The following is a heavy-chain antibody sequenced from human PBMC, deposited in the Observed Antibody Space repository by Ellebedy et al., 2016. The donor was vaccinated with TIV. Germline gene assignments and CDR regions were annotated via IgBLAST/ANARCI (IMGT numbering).Heavy chain of an antibody. Sequence: PGGSLRLSCAPSGFTFSNYDMHWVRQAPGTGLEWVGFIPNDGSNEHYTDSVKGRFIISSDKSKNTLYLQLNSLRPEDTAVYYCRGSTTYNFDYWGQGTLVTVSS. CDR1: GFTFSNYD. V-gene: IGHV3-30*10. CDR3: RGSTTYNFDY. J-gene: IGHJ4*02. D-gene: IGHD1-1*01. CDR2: IPNDGSNE.